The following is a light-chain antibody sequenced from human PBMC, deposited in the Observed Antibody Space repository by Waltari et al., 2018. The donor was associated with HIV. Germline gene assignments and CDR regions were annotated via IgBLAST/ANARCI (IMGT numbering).Light chain of an antibody. CDR1: SSTIRTNP. Sequence: QSVLTQPPSASGAPGPRVTIPCSGSSSTIRTNPVNWYQQLPGIAHKVVIYSNDQRPSGVPDRFSGSKSGTSASLAISGLQSEDEADYFCAAWDDSLNIGDFGGGAKLTVL. V-gene: IGLV1-44*01. CDR2: SND. J-gene: IGLJ2*01. CDR3: AAWDDSLNIGD.